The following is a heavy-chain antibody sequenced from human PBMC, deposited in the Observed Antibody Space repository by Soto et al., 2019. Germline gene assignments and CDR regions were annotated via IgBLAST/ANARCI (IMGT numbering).Heavy chain of an antibody. CDR1: GFTVSSNY. V-gene: IGHV3-66*01. CDR3: ARDKEGYCSGGSCYSDY. D-gene: IGHD2-15*01. Sequence: EVQLVESGGGLVQPGGSLRLSCAASGFTVSSNYMSWVRQAPGKGLEWVSVIYSGGSTYYADSVKGRFTISRDNSRNPLYLQMNSLGAEDTAVYYCARDKEGYCSGGSCYSDYWGQGTLVTVSS. J-gene: IGHJ4*02. CDR2: IYSGGST.